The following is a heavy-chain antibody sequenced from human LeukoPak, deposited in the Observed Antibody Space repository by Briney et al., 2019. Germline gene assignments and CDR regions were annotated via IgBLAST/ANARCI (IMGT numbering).Heavy chain of an antibody. Sequence: GGSLRLSCAASGLTFSNFGIHWVRQAPGKGLEWVAVISDDGRTKYYAASVEGRFTISRDNSKNTLYLQMNSLRAEDTAVYYCAKSEDIVVVPAAKGGVYWGQGTLVTVSS. J-gene: IGHJ4*02. CDR1: GLTFSNFG. V-gene: IGHV3-30*18. D-gene: IGHD2-2*01. CDR2: ISDDGRTK. CDR3: AKSEDIVVVPAAKGGVY.